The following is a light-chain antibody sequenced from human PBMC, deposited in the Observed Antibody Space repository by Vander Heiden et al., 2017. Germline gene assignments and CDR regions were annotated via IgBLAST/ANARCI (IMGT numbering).Light chain of an antibody. CDR2: NND. CDR1: SSNIGTNT. CDR3: AAWDDSLSAVV. Sequence: QSVLTQPPSASGTPGQRVTISCSGSSSNIGTNTVSWYQLLPGTAPKLLIYNNDQRPSGVPDRFSGSKSGTSVSLAISGLQSEDEADYYCAAWDDSLSAVVFGGGTKLTVL. V-gene: IGLV1-44*01. J-gene: IGLJ2*01.